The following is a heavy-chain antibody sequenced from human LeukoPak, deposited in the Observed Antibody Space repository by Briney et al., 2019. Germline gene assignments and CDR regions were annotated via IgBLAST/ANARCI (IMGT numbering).Heavy chain of an antibody. D-gene: IGHD3-10*01. CDR3: ARDDYGSAYNWFDP. J-gene: IGHJ5*02. CDR2: INHSGST. CDR1: GGSFSGYY. V-gene: IGHV4-34*01. Sequence: SETLSLTCAVYGGSFSGYYWSWIRQPPGKGLEWIGEINHSGSTNYNPSLKSRVTISVDTSKNQFSLKLSSVTAADTAVYYCARDDYGSAYNWFDPWGQGTLVTVSS.